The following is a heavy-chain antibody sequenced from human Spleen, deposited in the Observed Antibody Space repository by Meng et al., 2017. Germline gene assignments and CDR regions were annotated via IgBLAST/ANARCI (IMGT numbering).Heavy chain of an antibody. CDR2: VLSDGNNQ. V-gene: IGHV3-30-3*01. CDR1: EFPFITYA. J-gene: IGHJ2*01. D-gene: IGHD3-16*01. Sequence: VQLVESGGDLVQPGGSLRLSCAASEFPFITYAMSWVRQAPGKGLEWVAVVLSDGNNQYYADSVKGRFTISRDNSKNTLFLQMNSLRAEDTAVYYCARGDRYFDLWGRGTLVTVSS. CDR3: ARGDRYFDL.